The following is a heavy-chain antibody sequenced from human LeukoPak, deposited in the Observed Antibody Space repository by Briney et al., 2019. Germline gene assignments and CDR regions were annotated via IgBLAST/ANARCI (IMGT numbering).Heavy chain of an antibody. CDR3: ARDTNQLLSY. Sequence: HPGGSLRLSCAASGFTFSSYSMNWVRQAPGKGLAWVSYISSSSSTIYYADSVKGRFTISRDNAKNSLYLQMNSLRAEDTAVYYCARDTNQLLSYWGQGTLVTVSS. J-gene: IGHJ4*02. V-gene: IGHV3-48*01. CDR1: GFTFSSYS. D-gene: IGHD2-2*01. CDR2: ISSSSSTI.